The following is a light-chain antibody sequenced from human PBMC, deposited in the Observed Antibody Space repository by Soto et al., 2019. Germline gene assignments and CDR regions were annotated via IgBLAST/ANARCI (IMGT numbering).Light chain of an antibody. V-gene: IGKV1-5*03. CDR1: QTISSW. J-gene: IGKJ1*01. CDR2: KAS. Sequence: DIQMSQSPSTLSASVVDRVTITCRASQTISSWLAWYQQKPGKAPKLLIYKASSLESGVPSRFSGSGSGTEFTLTISSLQPDDFATYYCQQYNSYSQTFGQGTKV. CDR3: QQYNSYSQT.